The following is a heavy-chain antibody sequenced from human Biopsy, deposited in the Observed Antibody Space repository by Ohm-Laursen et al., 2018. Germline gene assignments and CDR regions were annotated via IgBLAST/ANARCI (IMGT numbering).Heavy chain of an antibody. J-gene: IGHJ5*02. D-gene: IGHD3-10*01. CDR3: ARGLPRIAPMVRGRRTWFDP. V-gene: IGHV4-34*01. CDR1: GGSFSGYY. Sequence: PSETLSLTCAVYGGSFSGYYWSWIRQPPGKGLEWIGEINHSGSTNYKPSLDSRVAISADTSKNQFSLNLYSVTAADTAVYFGARGLPRIAPMVRGRRTWFDPWGQGTLVTVSS. CDR2: INHSGST.